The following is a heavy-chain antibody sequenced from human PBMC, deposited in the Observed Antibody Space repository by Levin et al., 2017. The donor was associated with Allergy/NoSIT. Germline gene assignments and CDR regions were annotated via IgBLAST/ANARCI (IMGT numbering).Heavy chain of an antibody. J-gene: IGHJ3*02. V-gene: IGHV3-74*01. Sequence: GGSLRLSCAASGFTFSSYWMHWVRQAPGKGLVWVSRINSDGSSTSYADSVKGRFTISRDNAKNTLYLQMNSLRAEDTAVYYCARVWGATSAFDIWGQGTMVTVSS. CDR2: INSDGSST. CDR3: ARVWGATSAFDI. CDR1: GFTFSSYW. D-gene: IGHD1-26*01.